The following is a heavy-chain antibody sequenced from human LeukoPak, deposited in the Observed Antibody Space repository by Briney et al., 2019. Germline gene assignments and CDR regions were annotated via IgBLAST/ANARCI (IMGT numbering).Heavy chain of an antibody. V-gene: IGHV3-7*01. CDR3: ARDPLVGATTGVPLQSDY. CDR2: IKQDGSEK. Sequence: GGSLRLSCAASGFTFSSYWMSWVRQAPGKGLEWVANIKQDGSEKYYVDSVKGRFTISRDNAKNSLYLQMNSLRAEDTAVYYCARDPLVGATTGVPLQSDYWAREPWSPSPQ. D-gene: IGHD1-26*01. J-gene: IGHJ4*02. CDR1: GFTFSSYW.